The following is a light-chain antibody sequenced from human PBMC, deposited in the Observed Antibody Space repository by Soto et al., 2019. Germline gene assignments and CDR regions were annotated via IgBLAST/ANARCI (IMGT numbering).Light chain of an antibody. CDR2: EVS. CDR1: SSDVGGYNY. V-gene: IGLV2-14*01. J-gene: IGLJ1*01. Sequence: QSALTQPASVSGFPGQSITISCTGTSSDVGGYNYVSWYQQHPGKAPKLMIYEVSNRLSGVSNRFSGSKSGNTASLTISGLQAEDEADYYCNSYTSSSTLDVFGTGTKV. CDR3: NSYTSSSTLDV.